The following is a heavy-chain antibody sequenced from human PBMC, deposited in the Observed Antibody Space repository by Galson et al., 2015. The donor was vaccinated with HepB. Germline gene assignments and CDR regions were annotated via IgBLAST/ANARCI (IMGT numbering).Heavy chain of an antibody. Sequence: SLRLSCAASGFTFSNYAMTWVRQAPGKGLEWVSGISGSGGSTYYADSVKGRFTISRDNSKNTLYLQTNSLRAEDTAVYYCAKDTVVVPAANDYWGQGTLVTVSS. CDR3: AKDTVVVPAANDY. V-gene: IGHV3-23*01. CDR2: ISGSGGST. J-gene: IGHJ4*02. D-gene: IGHD2-2*01. CDR1: GFTFSNYA.